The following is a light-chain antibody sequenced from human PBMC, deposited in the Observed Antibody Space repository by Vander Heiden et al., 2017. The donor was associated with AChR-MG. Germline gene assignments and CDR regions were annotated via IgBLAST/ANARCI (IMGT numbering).Light chain of an antibody. V-gene: IGLV2-11*01. CDR3: CSYAGSYTFV. CDR2: DVS. J-gene: IGLJ1*01. CDR1: SSDVGGYNY. Sequence: QSALTQPRSVSGSPGQSVTISCTGTSSDVGGYNYVSWYQQHPGKAPILMIYDVSKRPSGVPDSFSGSKSGNTASLTISGLQAEDEADYYCCSYAGSYTFVFGTGTKVTVL.